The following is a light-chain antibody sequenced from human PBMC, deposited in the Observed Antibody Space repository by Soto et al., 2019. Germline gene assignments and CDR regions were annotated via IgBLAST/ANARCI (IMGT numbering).Light chain of an antibody. Sequence: DIQMTQSASSLSASVEDRVIITCRASQSISNHLNWYQQKPGKAPNLLIFAASSLQSGVPSRFSGSGSGTDFTLTISRLEPEDFAVYHCQQYGSSGTFGQGTKVDIK. J-gene: IGKJ1*01. CDR2: AAS. V-gene: IGKV1-39*01. CDR3: QQYGSSGT. CDR1: QSISNH.